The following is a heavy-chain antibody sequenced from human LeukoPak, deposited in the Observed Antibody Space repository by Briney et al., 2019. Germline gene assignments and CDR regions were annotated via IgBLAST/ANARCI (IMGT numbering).Heavy chain of an antibody. CDR1: GATFSRSA. Sequence: SVKVSFKGSGATFSRSAVAWVRQAPGQGLEWMGGTIPIFGTPNYPQKFQGRVTIAADESTNTAYMELTNLSSDDTAVYFCARPTDGYNYGPLEYWGRGTLVTVSS. CDR2: TIPIFGTP. V-gene: IGHV1-69*13. J-gene: IGHJ4*02. D-gene: IGHD5-24*01. CDR3: ARPTDGYNYGPLEY.